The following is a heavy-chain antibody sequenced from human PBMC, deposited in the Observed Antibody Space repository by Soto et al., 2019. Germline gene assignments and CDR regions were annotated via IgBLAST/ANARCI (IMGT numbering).Heavy chain of an antibody. D-gene: IGHD2-15*01. CDR1: GSSISISRYY. V-gene: IGHV4-39*01. CDR3: ASTPLGYCSGASCDQYDP. CDR2: IYYSGST. J-gene: IGHJ5*02. Sequence: SDPLSPASTFSGSSISISRYYWGWIRHPPGKGLEWIGSIYYSGSTYYNPSLKSRVTISVDTSKNQFSLKLSSVTAADTAVYYCASTPLGYCSGASCDQYDPWGQGTLVTVS.